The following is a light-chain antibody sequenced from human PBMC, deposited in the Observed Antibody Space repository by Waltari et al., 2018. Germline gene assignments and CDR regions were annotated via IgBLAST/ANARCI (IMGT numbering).Light chain of an antibody. Sequence: QPALTQPASVSGSPGQSLPISCTGSSSDIGGYDYVSWYQQHPGKAPKLIIYDVTKRPSGISSRFSGSKSGNTASLTISGLQAEDEADYYCSSYTTNKTPVIGGGTKVTVL. CDR3: SSYTTNKTPV. J-gene: IGLJ2*01. CDR1: SSDIGGYDY. CDR2: DVT. V-gene: IGLV2-14*03.